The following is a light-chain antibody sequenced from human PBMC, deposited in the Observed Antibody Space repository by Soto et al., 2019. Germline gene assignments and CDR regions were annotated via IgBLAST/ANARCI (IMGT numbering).Light chain of an antibody. J-gene: IGLJ1*01. CDR1: SSDVGTYNL. CDR2: AGS. V-gene: IGLV2-14*02. Sequence: QSALTQPASVLGSPGQSITLSCTGTSSDVGTYNLVSWYQHRPGKVKAPKFMIYAGSERHSGVSNRFSGSKSGNTASLTISGLQAEDEADYYCSSYTSRSTLDVFGTGTKLTVL. CDR3: SSYTSRSTLDV.